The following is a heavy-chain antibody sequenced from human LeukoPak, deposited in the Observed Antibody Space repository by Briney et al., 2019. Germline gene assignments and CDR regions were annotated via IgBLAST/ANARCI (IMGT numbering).Heavy chain of an antibody. D-gene: IGHD2-15*01. J-gene: IGHJ6*02. CDR2: IYSGGST. CDR1: GFTVSSNY. CDR3: ARGPVAPYYGMDV. V-gene: IGHV3-53*01. Sequence: GGSLRLSCAASGFTVSSNYMSWVRQPPGKGLEWVSVIYSGGSTYYAKSVKGRFTISRDNSKNTLYLQMNSLRAEDTAVYYCARGPVAPYYGMDVWGQGTTVTVSS.